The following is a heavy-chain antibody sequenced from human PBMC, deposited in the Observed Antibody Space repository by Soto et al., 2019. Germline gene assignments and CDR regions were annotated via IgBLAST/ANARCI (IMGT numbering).Heavy chain of an antibody. CDR3: AHSMPPLPYSSSDGFYFDY. D-gene: IGHD6-13*01. CDR2: IYWDDDK. CDR1: GFSLSTSGVG. Sequence: QITLKESGPTLVKPTQTLTLTCTFSGFSLSTSGVGVGWIRQPPGKALEWLALIYWDDDKRYSPSLKSRLTITKDTAKSQVVLTMANMAPVDTATYYCAHSMPPLPYSSSDGFYFDYWGQGTLVTVSS. J-gene: IGHJ4*02. V-gene: IGHV2-5*02.